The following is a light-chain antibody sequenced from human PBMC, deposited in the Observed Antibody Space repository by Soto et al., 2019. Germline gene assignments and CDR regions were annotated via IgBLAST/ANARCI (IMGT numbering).Light chain of an antibody. CDR1: SSDVGGYNY. Sequence: QSALTQPPSASGSPGQSVTISCTGTSSDVGGYNYVSWYQQHPGKAPRLMVYEVTKRPPGVPARFSGSKSGNTASLTVSGLQAEDEADYYCSSHAGIKNVVFGGGTKLTVL. J-gene: IGLJ3*02. CDR3: SSHAGIKNVV. CDR2: EVT. V-gene: IGLV2-8*01.